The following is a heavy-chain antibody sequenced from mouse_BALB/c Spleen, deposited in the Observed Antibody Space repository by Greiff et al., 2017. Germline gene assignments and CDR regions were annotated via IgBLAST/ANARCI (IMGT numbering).Heavy chain of an antibody. CDR2: ISNGGGST. CDR1: GFTFSSYT. CDR3: ARRGENYYGSTYFDY. D-gene: IGHD1-1*01. V-gene: IGHV5-12-2*01. J-gene: IGHJ2*01. Sequence: EVQGVESGGGLVQPGGSLKLSCAASGFTFSSYTMSWVRQTPEKRLEWVAYISNGGGSTYYPDTVKGRFTISRDNAKNTLYLQMSSLKSEDTAMYYCARRGENYYGSTYFDYWGQGTTLTVSS.